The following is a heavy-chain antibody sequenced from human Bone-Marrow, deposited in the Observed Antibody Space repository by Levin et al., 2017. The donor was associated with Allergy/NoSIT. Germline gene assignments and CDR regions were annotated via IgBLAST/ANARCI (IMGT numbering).Heavy chain of an antibody. CDR3: ATVLVFHDSGTTHSFDS. Sequence: GESLKISCKGSGYSFTKYWIGWVRQMPGKGLEYMGVINPADSDTRYSPSFQGQVTISADKSISNAFLQWSSLKASDTAMYYCATVLVFHDSGTTHSFDSWGQGTMVTVSS. CDR2: INPADSDT. D-gene: IGHD3-10*01. V-gene: IGHV5-51*01. J-gene: IGHJ3*02. CDR1: GYSFTKYW.